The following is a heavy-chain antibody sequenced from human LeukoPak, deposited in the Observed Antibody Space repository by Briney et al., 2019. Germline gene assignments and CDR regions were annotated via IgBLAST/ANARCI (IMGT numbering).Heavy chain of an antibody. V-gene: IGHV4-59*08. CDR3: ARHYGDD. CDR2: IYYSGST. J-gene: IGHJ3*01. D-gene: IGHD3-16*01. CDR1: GGSISSYY. Sequence: ASENLSLTCTVSGGSISSYYWSWLRQPPGKGLEWIGYIYYSGSTNYNPSLKSRVTISVDMSKNQFSLKLSSVTAADTAVYYCARHYGDDWGQGTMVTVSS.